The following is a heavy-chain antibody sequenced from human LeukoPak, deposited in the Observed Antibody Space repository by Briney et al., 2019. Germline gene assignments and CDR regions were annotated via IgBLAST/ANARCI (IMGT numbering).Heavy chain of an antibody. CDR1: GFTFSSYW. D-gene: IGHD3-10*02. Sequence: GGSLRLSCAASGFTFSSYWMSWVRQAPGKGLEWVSYISSSGSTIYYADSVKGRFTISRDNAKNSLYLQMNSLRAEDTAVYYCAELGITMIGGVWGKGTTVSISS. V-gene: IGHV3-48*04. J-gene: IGHJ6*04. CDR2: ISSSGSTI. CDR3: AELGITMIGGV.